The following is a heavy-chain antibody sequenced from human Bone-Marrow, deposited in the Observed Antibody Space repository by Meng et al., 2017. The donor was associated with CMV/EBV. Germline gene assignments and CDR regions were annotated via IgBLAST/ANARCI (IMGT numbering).Heavy chain of an antibody. J-gene: IGHJ4*02. CDR1: GFTFSSYA. CDR2: ISGSGGST. V-gene: IGHV3-23*01. D-gene: IGHD3-22*01. Sequence: GESLKISCAASGFTFSSYAMSWVRQAPGKGLEWVSAISGSGGSTYYADSVKGRFTISRDNSKNTLYLQMNSLRAEDTAVYYCAKDLSNYYDSSFDYWGQGTRVTGSS. CDR3: AKDLSNYYDSSFDY.